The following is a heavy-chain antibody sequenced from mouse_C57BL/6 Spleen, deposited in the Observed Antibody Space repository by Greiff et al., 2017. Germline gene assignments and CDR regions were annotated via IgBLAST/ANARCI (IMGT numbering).Heavy chain of an antibody. CDR1: GYTFTSYW. D-gene: IGHD2-5*01. V-gene: IGHV1-52*01. CDR2: IDPSDSET. CDR3: ARGGADYSNYVRYFDY. J-gene: IGHJ2*01. Sequence: VQLQQPGAELVRPGSSVKLSCKASGYTFTSYWMHWVKQRPIQGLEWIGNIDPSDSETHYNQKFKDKATLTVDKSSSTAYMQLSSLTSEDSAVYYCARGGADYSNYVRYFDYWGQGTTLTVSS.